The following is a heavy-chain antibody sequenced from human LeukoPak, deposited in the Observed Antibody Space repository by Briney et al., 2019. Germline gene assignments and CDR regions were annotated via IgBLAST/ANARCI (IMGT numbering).Heavy chain of an antibody. D-gene: IGHD2-2*01. Sequence: GASVKVPCKASGYTFTGYYMHWVRQAPGQGLEWMGWINPNSGGTNYAQKFQGRVTMTRDTSISTAYMKLSRLRSDDTAVYYCARVSCSSTGCPARDAFDIWGQGTMVTVSS. J-gene: IGHJ3*02. CDR3: ARVSCSSTGCPARDAFDI. CDR2: INPNSGGT. V-gene: IGHV1-2*02. CDR1: GYTFTGYY.